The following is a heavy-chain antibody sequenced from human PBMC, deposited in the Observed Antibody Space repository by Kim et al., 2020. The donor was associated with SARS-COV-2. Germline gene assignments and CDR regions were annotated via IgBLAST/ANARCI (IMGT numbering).Heavy chain of an antibody. J-gene: IGHJ5*02. Sequence: GGSLRLSCAASGFTFSSYSMNWVRQAPGKGLEWVSSISSSSSYIYYADSVKGRFTISRDNAKNSLYLQMNSLRAEDTAVYYCARDWLRFGREYNWFDPWGQGTLVTVSS. CDR3: ARDWLRFGREYNWFDP. CDR1: GFTFSSYS. CDR2: ISSSSSYI. D-gene: IGHD5-18*01. V-gene: IGHV3-21*01.